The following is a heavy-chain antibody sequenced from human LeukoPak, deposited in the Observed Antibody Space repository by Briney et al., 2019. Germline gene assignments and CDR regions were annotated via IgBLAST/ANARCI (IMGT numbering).Heavy chain of an antibody. D-gene: IGHD6-13*01. J-gene: IGHJ1*01. CDR3: ARAGGSTWYVSLYY. CDR1: VGTFSSNV. Sequence: ASVKVSCKPSVGTFSSNVLSWVRQAPGQGLEWMGRIIPIIGPQDYAQKFQGRVTITADKSTHTAYMELASLRSEDTAVYYCARAGGSTWYVSLYYGGQGTVVRVPT. CDR2: IIPIIGPQ. V-gene: IGHV1-69*04.